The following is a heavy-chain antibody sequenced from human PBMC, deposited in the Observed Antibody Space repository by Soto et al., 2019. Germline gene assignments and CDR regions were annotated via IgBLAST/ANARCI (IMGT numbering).Heavy chain of an antibody. D-gene: IGHD5-12*01. V-gene: IGHV3-23*01. CDR2: ISGSGGST. CDR1: GFTFSSYA. J-gene: IGHJ4*02. CDR3: AKDRGTIKNEVDQRWRGGY. Sequence: EVQLLESGGGLVQPGGSLRLSCAASGFTFSSYAMSWVRQAPGKGLEWVSAISGSGGSTYYADSVKGRFTISRDNSKNTLYLQMNSLRAEDTAVYYCAKDRGTIKNEVDQRWRGGYWGQGTLVTVSS.